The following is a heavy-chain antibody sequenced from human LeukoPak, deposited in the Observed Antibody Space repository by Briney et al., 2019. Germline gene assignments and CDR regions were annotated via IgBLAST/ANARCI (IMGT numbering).Heavy chain of an antibody. Sequence: PGGSLRLSCVASGFTFSNYWMLWVRQAPGKGLMWVSLISTDGKSTRYAESVKGRFTISRENAKNSLYLQMNSLRAGDTAVYYCARGAPITMVRGAVRYSTYYYYGMDVWDQGTTVTVSS. D-gene: IGHD3-10*01. J-gene: IGHJ6*02. CDR2: ISTDGKST. CDR1: GFTFSNYW. CDR3: ARGAPITMVRGAVRYSTYYYYGMDV. V-gene: IGHV3-74*01.